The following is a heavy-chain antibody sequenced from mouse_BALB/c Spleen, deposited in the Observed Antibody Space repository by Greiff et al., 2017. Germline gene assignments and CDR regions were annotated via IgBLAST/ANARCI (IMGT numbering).Heavy chain of an antibody. D-gene: IGHD1-1*01. CDR1: GFTFSSFG. CDR2: ISSGGSYT. CDR3: TREGDYGSSPFDY. J-gene: IGHJ2*01. V-gene: IGHV5-6-4*01. Sequence: EVKLVESGGGLVQPGGSRKLSCAASGFTFSSFGMHWVRQAPEKGLEWVAYISSGGSYTYYPDSVKGRFTISRDNAKNTLYLQMSSLKSEDTAMYYCTREGDYGSSPFDYWGQGTTLTVSS.